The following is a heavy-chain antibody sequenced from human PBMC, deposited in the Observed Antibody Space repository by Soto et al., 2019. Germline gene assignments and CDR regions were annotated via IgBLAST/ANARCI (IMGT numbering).Heavy chain of an antibody. Sequence: VQLVESGGGVVQPGRSLRLSCAASGFTFSSYGMHWVRQAPGKGLEWVAVISYDGSNKYYADSVKGRFTISRDNSKNSRYLQMNSLSAEDTAVYYCAKDRVRAAAGMYYFDYWGQGTLVTVSS. D-gene: IGHD6-13*01. V-gene: IGHV3-30*18. CDR2: ISYDGSNK. CDR3: AKDRVRAAAGMYYFDY. CDR1: GFTFSSYG. J-gene: IGHJ4*02.